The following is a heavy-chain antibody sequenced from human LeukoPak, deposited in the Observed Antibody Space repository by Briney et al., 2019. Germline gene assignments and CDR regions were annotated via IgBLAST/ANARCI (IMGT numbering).Heavy chain of an antibody. D-gene: IGHD3-16*01. V-gene: IGHV3-7*01. CDR1: GFTFSSYW. Sequence: PGGSLRLSCAPSGFTFSSYWMSWVRQAPGKGLEWVANIKQDGSEKYYVDSVKGRFTISRDNAQNSLYLQMNSLRAEDTAVYYCARDYRGGTWSDPWGQGTLVTVSS. CDR3: ARDYRGGTWSDP. CDR2: IKQDGSEK. J-gene: IGHJ5*02.